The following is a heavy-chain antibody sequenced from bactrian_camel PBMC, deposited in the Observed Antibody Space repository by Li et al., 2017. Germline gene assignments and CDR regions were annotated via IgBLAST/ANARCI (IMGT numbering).Heavy chain of an antibody. V-gene: IGHV3S40*01. D-gene: IGHD7*01. CDR1: GFAFSSNH. CDR2: ISSSGETT. J-gene: IGHJ6*01. CDR3: ATWWSVGF. Sequence: VQLVESGGDSVQVGGSLTLSCAASGFAFSSNHMRWVRQAPGKGLEWVSSISSSGETTYYVDSVKGRFTVSRDNAKKILYLQMNSLKTADTAVYYCATWWSVGFWGQGTQVTVS.